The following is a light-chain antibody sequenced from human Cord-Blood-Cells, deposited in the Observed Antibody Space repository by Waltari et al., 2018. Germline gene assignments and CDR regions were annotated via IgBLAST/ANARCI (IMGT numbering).Light chain of an antibody. CDR1: SSDVGGYNY. Sequence: QSALTQPPSASGSPGQSVTISCTGTSSDVGGYNYVSWYQQHPGKAPKLMTYEVSKRPSRVPDRFSGSKSGNTASLTVSGLQAEYEADYYCSSYAGSNYVVGTGTKVTVL. J-gene: IGLJ1*01. V-gene: IGLV2-8*01. CDR2: EVS. CDR3: SSYAGSNYV.